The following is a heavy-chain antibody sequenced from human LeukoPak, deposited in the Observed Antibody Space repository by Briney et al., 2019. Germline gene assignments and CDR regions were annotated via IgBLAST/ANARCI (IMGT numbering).Heavy chain of an antibody. Sequence: ASVKASCKASGYTFTPYYMHWVRQAPGQGLEWMGWINPNRGGTNYAQKFPGRVTMTRDTSISTAYMELSRLRSDETAVYYCARDLSAPITEKPDTPGSVNWFDPWGQGTLVTVSS. CDR3: ARDLSAPITEKPDTPGSVNWFDP. CDR2: INPNRGGT. CDR1: GYTFTPYY. J-gene: IGHJ5*02. V-gene: IGHV1-2*02. D-gene: IGHD1-26*01.